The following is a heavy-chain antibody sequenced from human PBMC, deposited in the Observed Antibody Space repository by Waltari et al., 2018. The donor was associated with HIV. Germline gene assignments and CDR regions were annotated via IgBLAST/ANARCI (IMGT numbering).Heavy chain of an antibody. D-gene: IGHD5-12*01. J-gene: IGHJ4*02. CDR1: GFTFTGYI. Sequence: EVQLVESGGGLVKPGGSLRLSCAASGFTFTGYIMSWFRQAPGKGLEWVSSISSSSSSYIFYADSVKGRFTISRDNAKNSLYLQMDSLRDEDTAVYYCAREMATVYVDYWGQGTLVTVSS. V-gene: IGHV3-21*01. CDR3: AREMATVYVDY. CDR2: ISSSSSSYI.